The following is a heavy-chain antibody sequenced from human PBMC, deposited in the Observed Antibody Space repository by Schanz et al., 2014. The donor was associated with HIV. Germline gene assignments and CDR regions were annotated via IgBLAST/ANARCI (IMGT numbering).Heavy chain of an antibody. V-gene: IGHV3-7*01. CDR1: GFTFYTYA. Sequence: VHLVESGGGLEQPGGSLRLSCAASGFTFYTYAMTWVRQAPGKGLEWLANIKLDGSEQYYVDSVKGRFTISRDNTKNSLYLQMNSLRAEDTAVYYCARDYHWNWFDPWGQGTLVTVSS. J-gene: IGHJ5*02. CDR2: IKLDGSEQ. CDR3: ARDYHWNWFDP. D-gene: IGHD1-20*01.